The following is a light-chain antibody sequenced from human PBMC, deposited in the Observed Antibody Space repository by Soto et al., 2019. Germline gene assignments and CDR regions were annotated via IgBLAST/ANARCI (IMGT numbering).Light chain of an antibody. CDR2: EGS. V-gene: IGLV2-23*01. CDR1: SSDVGSYNL. J-gene: IGLJ2*01. CDR3: FSDACSHTPVL. Sequence: QSALTQPASVSGSPGQSITISCTETSSDVGSYNLVSWYQQRPCRAPKLMIYEGSKRPSGVSNRFSGSKSGNTASLTISGLQAEDAADYYCFSDACSHTPVLFGGRTKVTFL.